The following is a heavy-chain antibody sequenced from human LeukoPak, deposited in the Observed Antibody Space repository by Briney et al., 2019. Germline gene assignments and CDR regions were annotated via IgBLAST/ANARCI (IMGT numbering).Heavy chain of an antibody. V-gene: IGHV4-61*05. D-gene: IGHD3-22*01. J-gene: IGHJ4*02. Sequence: SETLSLTCIVSGGSISSSNYYWGWIRQPPGKGLEWIGYIYYSGSTNYNPSLKSRVTISVDTSKNQFSLKLSSVTAADTAVYYCARGDGYYDSSGYYYFDYWGQGTLVTVSS. CDR3: ARGDGYYDSSGYYYFDY. CDR1: GGSISSSNYY. CDR2: IYYSGST.